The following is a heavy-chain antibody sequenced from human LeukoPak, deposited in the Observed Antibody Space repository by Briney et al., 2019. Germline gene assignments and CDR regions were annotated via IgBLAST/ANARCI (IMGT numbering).Heavy chain of an antibody. CDR2: IYHSGST. Sequence: PSETLSLTCAVSGGSISSGGYSWSWIRQPPVKGLEWIGYIYHSGSTYYNPSLKSRVTISVDRSKNQFSLKLSSVTAADTAVYYCARGGYPDAFDIWGQGTMVTVSS. J-gene: IGHJ3*02. V-gene: IGHV4-30-2*01. CDR1: GGSISSGGYS. CDR3: ARGGYPDAFDI. D-gene: IGHD1-1*01.